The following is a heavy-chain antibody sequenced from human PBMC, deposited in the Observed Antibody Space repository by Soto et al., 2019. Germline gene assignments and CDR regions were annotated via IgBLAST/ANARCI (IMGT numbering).Heavy chain of an antibody. CDR1: GGSISSGGYY. D-gene: IGHD6-6*01. CDR3: ATSYSSSAPFDY. J-gene: IGHJ4*02. Sequence: SETLFLTCTVSGGSISSGGYYWSWIRQHPGKGLEWIGYIYYSGSTYYNPSLKSRVTISVDTSKNQFSLKLSSVTAADTAVYYCATSYSSSAPFDYWGQGTLVTVSS. V-gene: IGHV4-31*03. CDR2: IYYSGST.